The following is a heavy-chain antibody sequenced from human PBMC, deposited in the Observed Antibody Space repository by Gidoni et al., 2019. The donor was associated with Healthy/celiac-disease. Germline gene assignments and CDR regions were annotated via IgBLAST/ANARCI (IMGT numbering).Heavy chain of an antibody. CDR2: IIPIFGTA. CDR3: ARLSNGVYGDYTEFDY. CDR1: GGTFSSYA. J-gene: IGHJ4*02. D-gene: IGHD4-17*01. Sequence: QVQLVQSGAEVKTPGSSVKVACKASGGTFSSYAISWVRQAPGQGLEWMGGIIPIFGTANYAQKFQGRVTITADKSTSTAYMELSSLRSEDTAVYYCARLSNGVYGDYTEFDYWGQGTLVTVSS. V-gene: IGHV1-69*06.